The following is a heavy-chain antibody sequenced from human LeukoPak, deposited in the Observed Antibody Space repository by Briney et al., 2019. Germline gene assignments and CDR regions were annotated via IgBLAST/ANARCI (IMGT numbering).Heavy chain of an antibody. Sequence: GGSLRLSCAASGFTFSSYAMHWVRQAPGKGLEYVSAISSNGGSTYYANSVKGRFTISRDDSKNTLYLQMNSLKTEDTAVYYCTPTVGVVVTLIYWGQGTLVTVSS. J-gene: IGHJ4*02. CDR3: TPTVGVVVTLIY. CDR1: GFTFSSYA. D-gene: IGHD3-22*01. V-gene: IGHV3-64*01. CDR2: ISSNGGST.